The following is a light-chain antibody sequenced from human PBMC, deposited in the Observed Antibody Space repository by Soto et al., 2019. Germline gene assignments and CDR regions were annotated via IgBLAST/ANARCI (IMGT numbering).Light chain of an antibody. Sequence: QSALTQPPSASGSPGQSVTISCTGTSGDVGNYNYVSWYQQHPGKAPKLMIYEVTKRPSGVPDRFSGSKSGNTASLTVSGLQAADESDYYCSSYAGSNNLGVFGGGTKLTVL. J-gene: IGLJ2*01. CDR2: EVT. CDR3: SSYAGSNNLGV. CDR1: SGDVGNYNY. V-gene: IGLV2-8*01.